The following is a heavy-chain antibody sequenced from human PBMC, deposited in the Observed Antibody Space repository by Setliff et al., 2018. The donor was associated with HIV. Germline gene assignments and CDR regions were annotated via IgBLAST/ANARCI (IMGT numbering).Heavy chain of an antibody. CDR2: ISGSGIGS. J-gene: IGHJ5*02. CDR3: AKDRRYYYGSGSYAAET. D-gene: IGHD3-10*01. CDR1: GFTFSSYA. Sequence: PGGSLRLSCAASGFTFSSYAMTWVRQAPGKGLEWVSAISGSGIGSYYPDSVKGRFTISRDNSKNTLFLQMNSLRAEDTAVYYCAKDRRYYYGSGSYAAETWGQGTLVTVSS. V-gene: IGHV3-23*01.